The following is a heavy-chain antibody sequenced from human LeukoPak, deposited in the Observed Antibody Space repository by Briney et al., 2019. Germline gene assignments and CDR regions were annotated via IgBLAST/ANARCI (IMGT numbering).Heavy chain of an antibody. CDR1: GGSISSSSYY. J-gene: IGHJ5*02. V-gene: IGHV4-39*01. CDR3: ARHFWSASRIPVGP. Sequence: SETLSLTCTVSGGSISSSSYYWGWIRQHPGKGLEWIGSIYYSGSTYYNPSLKSRVTISVDTSKNQFSLKLSSVTAADTAVYYCARHFWSASRIPVGPWGQGTLVTVSS. D-gene: IGHD3-3*01. CDR2: IYYSGST.